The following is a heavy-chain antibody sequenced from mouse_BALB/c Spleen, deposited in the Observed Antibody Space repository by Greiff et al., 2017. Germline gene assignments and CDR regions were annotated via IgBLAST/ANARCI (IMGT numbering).Heavy chain of an antibody. J-gene: IGHJ2*01. D-gene: IGHD2-3*01. Sequence: QVQLQQPGAELVKPGASVKMSCKASGYTFTSYNMHWVKQTPGQGLEWIGAIYPGNGATSYNQKFKGKATLTADKSSSTAYMQLSSLTSEDSAVYYCAREDGSDAFDYWGEGTTLTVSS. CDR2: IYPGNGAT. CDR1: GYTFTSYN. CDR3: AREDGSDAFDY. V-gene: IGHV1-12*01.